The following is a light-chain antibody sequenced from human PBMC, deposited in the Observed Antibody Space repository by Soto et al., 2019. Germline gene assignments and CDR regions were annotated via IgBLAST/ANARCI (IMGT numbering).Light chain of an antibody. CDR1: QRVSSSY. V-gene: IGKV3D-15*01. CDR3: KQYNNWPYT. CDR2: GAS. J-gene: IGKJ2*01. Sequence: EIVLTQSPGTLYLSPGERATLSCRASQRVSSSYLAWYQQKPGQTHRLLIYGASDRATGIPTRFSGSGSGTEFTLTIRSLQSEDFAVYYCKQYNNWPYTFGQGTKVDIK.